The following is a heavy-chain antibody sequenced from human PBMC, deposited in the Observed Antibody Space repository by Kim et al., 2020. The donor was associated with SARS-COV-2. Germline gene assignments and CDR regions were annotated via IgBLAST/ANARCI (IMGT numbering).Heavy chain of an antibody. CDR1: GFTFSSYV. V-gene: IGHV3-23*01. CDR3: ASPYASGSYTFDH. D-gene: IGHD3-10*01. J-gene: IGHJ4*02. CDR2: ITGSGGST. Sequence: GGSLRLSCAASGFTFSSYVVTWVRQAPGKGLEWVSSITGSGGSTYYADSVKGRFTISRDNSKNTLYLQMSSLRAEDTAVYYCASPYASGSYTFDHWGQGTLVTVSS.